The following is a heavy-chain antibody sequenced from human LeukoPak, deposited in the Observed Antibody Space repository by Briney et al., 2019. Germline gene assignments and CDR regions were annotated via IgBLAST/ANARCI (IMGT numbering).Heavy chain of an antibody. Sequence: PGGSLRLSCAASGFIFSNYLMNWLRQAPGKGLEWVSYISSSSSAIYYADSVKGRFTISRDNAKSSLYLQTNSLRDEDTAVYYCARVSGARSMDVWGQGTTVTVSS. D-gene: IGHD7-27*01. CDR1: GFIFSNYL. V-gene: IGHV3-48*02. J-gene: IGHJ6*02. CDR3: ARVSGARSMDV. CDR2: ISSSSSAI.